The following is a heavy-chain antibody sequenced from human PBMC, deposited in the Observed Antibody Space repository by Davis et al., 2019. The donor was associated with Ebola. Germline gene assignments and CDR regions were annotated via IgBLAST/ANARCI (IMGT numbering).Heavy chain of an antibody. CDR3: ARDLVVVVAATHGHYYGMDV. CDR2: ISGSGGST. Sequence: GESLKISCAASGFTFSTCSMTWVRQAPGKGLEWVSAISGSGGSTYYADSVKGRFTISRDNSKKTLYLQMNSLRAEDTAVYYCARDLVVVVAATHGHYYGMDVWGKGTTVTVSS. CDR1: GFTFSTCS. D-gene: IGHD2-15*01. V-gene: IGHV3-23*01. J-gene: IGHJ6*04.